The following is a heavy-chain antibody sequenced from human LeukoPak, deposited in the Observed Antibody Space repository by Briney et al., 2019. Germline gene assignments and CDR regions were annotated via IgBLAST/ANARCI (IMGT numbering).Heavy chain of an antibody. D-gene: IGHD2-15*01. CDR3: ARVGYSELL. CDR2: IYYSGST. CDR1: GGSISSYY. V-gene: IGHV4-59*01. Sequence: NSSETLSLTCTVSGGSISSYYWSWIRQPPGKGLEWIGYIYYSGSTNYNPSLKSRVTISVDTSKNQFSLKLSSVTAADTAVYYCARVGYSELLWGRGTLVTVSS. J-gene: IGHJ2*01.